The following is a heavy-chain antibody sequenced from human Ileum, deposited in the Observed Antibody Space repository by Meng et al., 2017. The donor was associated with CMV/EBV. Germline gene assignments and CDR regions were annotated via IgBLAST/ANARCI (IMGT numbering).Heavy chain of an antibody. D-gene: IGHD3-10*01. CDR3: ARDSMRGGGFDS. CDR2: IREKTNTDTK. CDR1: GMNCSDHG. V-gene: IGHV3-72*01. Sequence: ASGMNCSDHGRGGFRQAEGKGQEWVGRIREKTNTDTKEYAASVKGRFIISRDDSKSSLFLQMNSLKIEDAAVYYCARDSMRGGGFDSWGQGALVTVSS. J-gene: IGHJ4*02.